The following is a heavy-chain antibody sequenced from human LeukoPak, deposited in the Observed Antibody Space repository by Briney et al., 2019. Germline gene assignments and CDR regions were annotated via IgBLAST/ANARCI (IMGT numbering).Heavy chain of an antibody. CDR2: FDPEDGET. CDR3: AKVFDYSGSYYTAFDI. CDR1: GDTLSELS. D-gene: IGHD1-26*01. J-gene: IGHJ3*02. Sequence: ASVKVSCKVSGDTLSELSMHWVRQAPGKGLEWMGGFDPEDGETIYVQKFQGRVTMTEDTATDTAYMELSSLRSEDTAVYYCAKVFDYSGSYYTAFDIWGQGTMVTVSS. V-gene: IGHV1-24*01.